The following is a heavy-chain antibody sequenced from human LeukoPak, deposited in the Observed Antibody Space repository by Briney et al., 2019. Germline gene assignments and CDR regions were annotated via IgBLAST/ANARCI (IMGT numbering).Heavy chain of an antibody. J-gene: IGHJ6*03. Sequence: ASVKVSCKASGYTFTSYGISWVRQAPGQGLEWMGWISAYNGNTNYAQKLQGRVTMTTDTSTSTAYMELRSLRSDDTAVYYCARFICSGGSCYHYCYMDVWGKGTTVTVSS. CDR2: ISAYNGNT. D-gene: IGHD2-15*01. CDR1: GYTFTSYG. CDR3: ARFICSGGSCYHYCYMDV. V-gene: IGHV1-18*01.